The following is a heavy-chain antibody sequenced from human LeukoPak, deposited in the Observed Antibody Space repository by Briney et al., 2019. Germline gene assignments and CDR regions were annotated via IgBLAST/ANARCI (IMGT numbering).Heavy chain of an antibody. CDR3: ARASFKGEWVGSFDC. CDR1: GFTVSSTY. Sequence: GGSLRLSCVASGFTVSSTYMSWVRQAPGKGLEWVSVIYSGSSTFYADSVKGRCTISRDNSRNTVYLQMNSLRAEDTAVYYCARASFKGEWVGSFDCWGQGTLVPVSS. CDR2: IYSGSST. V-gene: IGHV3-66*01. J-gene: IGHJ4*02. D-gene: IGHD6-19*01.